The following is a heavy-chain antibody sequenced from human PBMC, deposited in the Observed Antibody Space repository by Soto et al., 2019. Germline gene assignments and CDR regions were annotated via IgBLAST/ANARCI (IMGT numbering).Heavy chain of an antibody. D-gene: IGHD4-17*01. J-gene: IGHJ4*02. CDR3: AKYRPRTVTISHGFDY. CDR2: ISGSGGST. CDR1: GFTFSSYA. Sequence: GGSLRLSCAASGFTFSSYAMSWVRQAPGKGLEWVSAISGSGGSTYYADSVKGRFTISRDNSKNTLYLQMNSLRAEDTAVYYCAKYRPRTVTISHGFDYWGQGTLVTVSS. V-gene: IGHV3-23*01.